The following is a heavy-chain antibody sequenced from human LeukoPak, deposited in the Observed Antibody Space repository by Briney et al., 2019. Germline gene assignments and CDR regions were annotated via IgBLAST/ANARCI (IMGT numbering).Heavy chain of an antibody. CDR1: GGSISSGGYS. CDR3: ASGGYSYGFDY. J-gene: IGHJ4*02. D-gene: IGHD5-18*01. Sequence: TLSLTCAVSGGSISSGGYSWSWIRQPPGKGLEWIGYIYHNGNTYYSPSLKSRVTISVDRSKNQLSLKLSSVTAADTAMYYCASGGYSYGFDYWGQGTLVTVSS. V-gene: IGHV4-30-2*01. CDR2: IYHNGNT.